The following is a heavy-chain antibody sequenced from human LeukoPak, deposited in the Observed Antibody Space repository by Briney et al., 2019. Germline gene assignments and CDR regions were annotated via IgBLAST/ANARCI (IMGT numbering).Heavy chain of an antibody. J-gene: IGHJ4*02. D-gene: IGHD3-16*01. CDR2: ISPNSGGT. V-gene: IGHV1-2*02. CDR3: ATYEDDYDYVWGSYSLDY. CDR1: GYTFTRYY. Sequence: ASVKVFCKASGYTFTRYYMHWVRQAPGQGLEWMGWISPNSGGTNYAQKFQGRVTMTRDTSISTAYMELSRLRSDDTAVYYCATYEDDYDYVWGSYSLDYWGQGTLVTVSS.